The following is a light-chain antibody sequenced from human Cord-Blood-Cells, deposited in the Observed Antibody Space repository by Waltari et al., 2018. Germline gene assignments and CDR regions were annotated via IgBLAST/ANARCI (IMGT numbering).Light chain of an antibody. J-gene: IGLJ2*01. CDR3: SSYTSSSNVV. Sequence: QSALTQPASVSGSPGQSITISCTGTSSDVGGYNYVSWYHHHPGKAPKPIIYGVSKRPSGVSNRFSGSKSGNTASLTISGLQAEDEADYYRSSYTSSSNVVFGGGTKLTVL. CDR2: GVS. CDR1: SSDVGGYNY. V-gene: IGLV2-14*03.